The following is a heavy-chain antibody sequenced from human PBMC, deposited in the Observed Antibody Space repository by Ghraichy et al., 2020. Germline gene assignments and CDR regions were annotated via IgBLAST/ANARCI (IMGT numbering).Heavy chain of an antibody. CDR3: AAWTRRYCSGGSCWQSFDY. D-gene: IGHD2-15*01. J-gene: IGHJ4*02. CDR1: GFTFTSSA. V-gene: IGHV1-58*01. CDR2: IVVGSGNT. Sequence: SVKVSCKASGFTFTSSAVQWVRQALGQRLEWIGWIVVGSGNTNYAQKFQERVTITRDMSTSTAYMELSSLRSEDTAVYYCAAWTRRYCSGGSCWQSFDYWGQGTLVTVSS.